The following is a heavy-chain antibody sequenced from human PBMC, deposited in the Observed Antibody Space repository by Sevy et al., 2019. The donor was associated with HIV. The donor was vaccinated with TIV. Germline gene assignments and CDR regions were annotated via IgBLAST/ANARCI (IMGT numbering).Heavy chain of an antibody. Sequence: GGSLRLSCAASGFTFSSYAMHWVRQAPGKGLEWVAVLSYDGSNKYYADSVKGRFTISRDNSKNTLYLQMNSLRAEDTAVYYCARGRVYCSGGSCYEGGFDYWGQGTLVTVSS. CDR2: LSYDGSNK. D-gene: IGHD2-15*01. V-gene: IGHV3-30-3*01. CDR1: GFTFSSYA. CDR3: ARGRVYCSGGSCYEGGFDY. J-gene: IGHJ4*02.